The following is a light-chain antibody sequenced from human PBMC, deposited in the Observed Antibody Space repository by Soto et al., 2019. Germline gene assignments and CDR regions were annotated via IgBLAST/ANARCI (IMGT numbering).Light chain of an antibody. V-gene: IGKV3-11*01. CDR2: DAS. CDR1: QSVSSF. CDR3: QQGSYWYT. J-gene: IGKJ2*01. Sequence: EIVLTQSPATLPLSPGEKATLSCRASQSVSSFLAWYQQKPGQAPRLLIYDASNRATGIPARFSGSGSGADFTLSTSSLDAEYFAVYYCQQGSYWYTFGEGTKLEIK.